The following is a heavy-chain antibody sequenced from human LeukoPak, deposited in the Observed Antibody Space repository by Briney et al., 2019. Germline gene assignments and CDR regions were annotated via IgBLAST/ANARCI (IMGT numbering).Heavy chain of an antibody. CDR2: LSGSGTST. V-gene: IGHV3-23*01. CDR3: ATPYFDFWSGYYRG. D-gene: IGHD3-3*01. Sequence: GGSLRLSCEVSGFTFSSYALSWVRQAPRKGVEWVSALSGSGTSTYYADSVKGRFTISRDNSKNTLYLQMNSLRAEDTAVYYCATPYFDFWSGYYRGWGQGTLVTVSS. J-gene: IGHJ4*02. CDR1: GFTFSSYA.